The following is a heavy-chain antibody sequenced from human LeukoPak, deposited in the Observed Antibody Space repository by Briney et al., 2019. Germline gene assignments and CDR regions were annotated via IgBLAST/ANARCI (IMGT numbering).Heavy chain of an antibody. CDR1: GGSISSGSYS. V-gene: IGHV4-30-4*07. Sequence: SETLSLTCAVSGGSISSGSYSWSWIRQPPGKGLEWIGYMFYSGNTYYNPSLKSLVTISVDTSKNQFSLKLSSVTAADTAFYYCARGAGSTISNDAFDIWGQGTMVTVSS. CDR2: MFYSGNT. CDR3: ARGAGSTISNDAFDI. D-gene: IGHD2-15*01. J-gene: IGHJ3*02.